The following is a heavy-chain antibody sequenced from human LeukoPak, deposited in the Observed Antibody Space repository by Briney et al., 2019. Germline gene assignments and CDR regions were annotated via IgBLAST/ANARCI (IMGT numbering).Heavy chain of an antibody. CDR1: GFTFSSYS. CDR2: ISSGSSTI. D-gene: IGHD2-15*01. Sequence: PGGSLRLSCAASGFTFSSYSMNWVRQAPGKGLEWVSYISSGSSTIYYAESVKGRFTISRDNAKNSVYLQMNSLRAEDTAVYYCARGGGVVASPYWGQGTLVTVSS. J-gene: IGHJ4*02. CDR3: ARGGGVVASPY. V-gene: IGHV3-48*04.